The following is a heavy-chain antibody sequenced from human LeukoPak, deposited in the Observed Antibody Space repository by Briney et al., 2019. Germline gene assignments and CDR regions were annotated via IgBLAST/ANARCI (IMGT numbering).Heavy chain of an antibody. J-gene: IGHJ3*02. V-gene: IGHV3-48*01. CDR3: ARGPYVWGSYRPNDAFDI. CDR2: ISSSSSTI. Sequence: GGSLRLSCAASGFTSSSYSMNWVRQAPGKGLEWVSYISSSSSTIYYADSVKGRFTISRDNAKNSLYLQMNSLRAEDTAVYYCARGPYVWGSYRPNDAFDIWGQGTMVTVSS. D-gene: IGHD3-16*02. CDR1: GFTSSSYS.